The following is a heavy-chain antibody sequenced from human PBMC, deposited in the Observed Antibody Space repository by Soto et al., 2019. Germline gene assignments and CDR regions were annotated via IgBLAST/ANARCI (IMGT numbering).Heavy chain of an antibody. J-gene: IGHJ4*02. D-gene: IGHD5-18*01. Sequence: GGSLRLSCAASGFTFSSYDMSWVRQAPGKGLEWVSAISGSGGSTYYADSVKGRFTISRDNSKNTLYLQMNSLRAEETAVYYCAKVRGYGRLRPFDYWGRGTLVTVSS. CDR1: GFTFSSYD. CDR2: ISGSGGST. V-gene: IGHV3-23*01. CDR3: AKVRGYGRLRPFDY.